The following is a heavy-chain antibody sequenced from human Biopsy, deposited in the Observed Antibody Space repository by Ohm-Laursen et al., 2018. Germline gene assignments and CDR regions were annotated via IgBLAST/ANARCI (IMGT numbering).Heavy chain of an antibody. CDR3: ARGPHSGSHSCFDY. Sequence: SSVKVSCKASGGTFINYAIRWVRQAPGQGLKWMGGIIPMFGTANYAQLFQGRVTITADESTSTSYMELSSLTSEDTAIYYCARGPHSGSHSCFDYWGRGTLVTVSS. CDR1: GGTFINYA. D-gene: IGHD1-26*01. V-gene: IGHV1-69*01. J-gene: IGHJ4*02. CDR2: IIPMFGTA.